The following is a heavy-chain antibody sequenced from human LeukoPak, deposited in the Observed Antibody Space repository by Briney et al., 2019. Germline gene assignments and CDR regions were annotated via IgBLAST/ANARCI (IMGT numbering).Heavy chain of an antibody. CDR3: AKNDYYGSGSYSD. J-gene: IGHJ4*02. CDR1: GYTFSSYW. Sequence: GESLKISCKGSGYTFSSYWIGWVHQMPGKGLEWMGIIYPGDSDTRYNPSFQGRVTISADKSISTAYLQWSSLKASDTAMYYCAKNDYYGSGSYSDWGQGTMVTVSS. CDR2: IYPGDSDT. V-gene: IGHV5-51*07. D-gene: IGHD3-10*01.